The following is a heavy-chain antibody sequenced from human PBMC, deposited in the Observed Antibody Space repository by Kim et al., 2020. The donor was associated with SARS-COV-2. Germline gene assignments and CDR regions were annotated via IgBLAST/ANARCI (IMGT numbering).Heavy chain of an antibody. CDR1: GGSISSGGYY. V-gene: IGHV4-31*03. J-gene: IGHJ6*02. Sequence: SENLSLTCTVSGGSISSGGYYWSWIRQHPGKGLEWIGYIYYSGSTYYNPSLKSRVTISVDTSKNQFSLKLSSVTAADTAVYYCASMGLGFGEWGYYYYGMDVWGQGTTVTVSS. D-gene: IGHD3-10*01. CDR2: IYYSGST. CDR3: ASMGLGFGEWGYYYYGMDV.